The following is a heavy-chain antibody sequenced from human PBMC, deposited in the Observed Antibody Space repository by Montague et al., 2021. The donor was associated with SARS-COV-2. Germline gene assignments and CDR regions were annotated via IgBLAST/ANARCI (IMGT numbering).Heavy chain of an antibody. CDR3: AKDVGYSGIYRAVYFDH. CDR1: GFTFDDYA. CDR2: ISFNSGSI. J-gene: IGHJ4*02. D-gene: IGHD1-26*01. Sequence: SLRLSCAASGFTFDDYAMPWVRQAPGKGLEWVSRISFNSGSIDYADSVKGRFTVSRDNAKSSLYLQMNGLTTEDTALYYCAKDVGYSGIYRAVYFDHWGRGTRVTVPS. V-gene: IGHV3-9*01.